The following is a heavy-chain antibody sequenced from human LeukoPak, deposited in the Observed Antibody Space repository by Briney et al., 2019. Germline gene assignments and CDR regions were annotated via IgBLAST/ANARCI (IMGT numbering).Heavy chain of an antibody. CDR2: IKQDGSEK. Sequence: PGGSLRLSCAASGFTFSSYWMSWVRQAPGKGLEWVANIKQDGSEKYYVDSVKGRFTISRDNAKNSLYLQMNSLRAEDTAVYYCATDSGSYQRYYYYMDVWGKGTTVTVSS. V-gene: IGHV3-7*01. J-gene: IGHJ6*03. CDR3: ATDSGSYQRYYYYMDV. CDR1: GFTFSSYW. D-gene: IGHD1-26*01.